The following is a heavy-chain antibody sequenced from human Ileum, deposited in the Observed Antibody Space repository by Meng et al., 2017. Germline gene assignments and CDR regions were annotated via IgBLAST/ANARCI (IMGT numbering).Heavy chain of an antibody. D-gene: IGHD5-12*01. CDR1: GFTFSNSA. CDR3: AREAWMPFWFDP. V-gene: IGHV3-23*01. CDR2: IGGSGTST. J-gene: IGHJ5*02. Sequence: DVQLLESVGGLIQPGGLLRLSCAASGFTFSNSAMSWVRQVPGKGLEWVSAIGGSGTSTYYADSVKGRFTISRDNSKNTVYLDIYSLRVDDAARYFCAREAWMPFWFDPWGLGTLVTVSS.